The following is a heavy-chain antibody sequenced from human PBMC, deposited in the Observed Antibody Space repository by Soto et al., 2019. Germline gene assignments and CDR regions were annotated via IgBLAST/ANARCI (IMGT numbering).Heavy chain of an antibody. J-gene: IGHJ5*02. D-gene: IGHD3-22*01. CDR3: ARDQGDSSGYYSIEGWFDP. CDR1: GGSISSYY. Sequence: SETLSLTCTVSGGSISSYYWSWIRQPPGKGLEWIGYIYYSGSTNYNPSLKSRVTISVDTSKNQFSLKLSSVTAADTAVYYCARDQGDSSGYYSIEGWFDPWGQGTLVTVS. CDR2: IYYSGST. V-gene: IGHV4-59*01.